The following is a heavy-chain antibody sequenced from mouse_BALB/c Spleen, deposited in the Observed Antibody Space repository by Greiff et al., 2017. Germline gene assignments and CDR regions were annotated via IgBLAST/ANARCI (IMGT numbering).Heavy chain of an antibody. D-gene: IGHD2-4*01. Sequence: VQLQQSGAELVKPGASVKLSCKASGYTFTSYYMYWVKQRPGQGLEWIGEINPSNGGTNFNEKFKSKATLTVDKSSSTAYMQLSSLTSEDSAVYYCARSPMITRAMDYWGQGTSVTVSS. CDR2: INPSNGGT. CDR3: ARSPMITRAMDY. V-gene: IGHV1S81*02. CDR1: GYTFTSYY. J-gene: IGHJ4*01.